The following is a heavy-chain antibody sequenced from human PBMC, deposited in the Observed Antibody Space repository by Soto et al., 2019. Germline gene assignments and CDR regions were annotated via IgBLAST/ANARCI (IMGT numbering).Heavy chain of an antibody. CDR1: GFSFRAHY. J-gene: IGHJ4*02. CDR2: SRNRDNSYSA. D-gene: IGHD3-16*02. V-gene: IGHV3-72*01. CDR3: ARDRGHTFGGVIVTTGYFDY. Sequence: GGSLRLSCAASGFSFRAHYMDWVRQAPGKGPEWVGRSRNRDNSYSAEYAASVKGRFTISRDDSQSSLYLQMNSLKPEDTAVYYCARDRGHTFGGVIVTTGYFDYWGQGTLVTVSS.